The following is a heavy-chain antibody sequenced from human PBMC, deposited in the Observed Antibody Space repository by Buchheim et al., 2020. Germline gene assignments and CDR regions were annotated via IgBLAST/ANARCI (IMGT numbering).Heavy chain of an antibody. Sequence: EVQLVESGGGLVQPGGSLRLSCAASGFTVSSNYMSWVRQAPGKGLEWVSVIYSGGSTYYADSVKGRFTIYRDNSKNTMYLQMNSLRAEDTAVYYCARGRHYGSPGGFDYWGQGTL. V-gene: IGHV3-66*01. D-gene: IGHD3-10*01. CDR1: GFTVSSNY. J-gene: IGHJ4*02. CDR2: IYSGGST. CDR3: ARGRHYGSPGGFDY.